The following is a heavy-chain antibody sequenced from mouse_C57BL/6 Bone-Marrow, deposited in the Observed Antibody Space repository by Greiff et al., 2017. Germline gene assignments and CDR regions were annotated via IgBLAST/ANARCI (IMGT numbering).Heavy chain of an antibody. V-gene: IGHV1-81*01. CDR2: IYPRSGNT. D-gene: IGHD1-1*01. Sequence: VQLQESGAELARPGASVKLSCKASGYTFTSYGISWVKQRTGQGLEWIGEIYPRSGNTYYHEKFKGKASLTADKSSSTAYMELRSLTSEDSAVYFCARGDYGSSYRGYYYAMDYWGQGTSVTVSS. CDR1: GYTFTSYG. J-gene: IGHJ4*01. CDR3: ARGDYGSSYRGYYYAMDY.